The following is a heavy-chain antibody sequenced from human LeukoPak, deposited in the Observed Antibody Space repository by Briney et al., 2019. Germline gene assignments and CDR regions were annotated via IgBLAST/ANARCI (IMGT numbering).Heavy chain of an antibody. CDR2: INPNSGGT. D-gene: IGHD2-2*01. V-gene: IGHV1-2*02. J-gene: IGHJ6*02. Sequence: ASVKVSCKASGYTFHGYYMHWVRQAPGQGLEWLGWINPNSGGTNYAQKFRARVTMTTDTTINTAYLELTGLTSDDTALYYCARAERTVSGLDVWGQGTRVTVSS. CDR3: ARAERTVSGLDV. CDR1: GYTFHGYY.